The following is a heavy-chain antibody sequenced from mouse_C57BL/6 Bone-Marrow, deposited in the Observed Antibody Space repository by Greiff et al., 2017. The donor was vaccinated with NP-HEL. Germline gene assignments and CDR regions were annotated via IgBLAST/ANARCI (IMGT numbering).Heavy chain of an antibody. J-gene: IGHJ4*01. V-gene: IGHV7-3*01. D-gene: IGHD2-4*01. Sequence: EVKLMESGGGLVQPGGSLSLSCAASGFTFTDYYMSWVRQPPGKALEWLGFIRNKVNGYTTEYSASVKGRFTISRDNSQSILYLQMNALRAEDRATYYCARSIYDDYADDPFYAMDYWGQGTSVTVSS. CDR2: IRNKVNGYTT. CDR3: ARSIYDDYADDPFYAMDY. CDR1: GFTFTDYY.